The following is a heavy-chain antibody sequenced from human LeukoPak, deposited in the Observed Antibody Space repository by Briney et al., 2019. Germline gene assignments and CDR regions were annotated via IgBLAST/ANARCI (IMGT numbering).Heavy chain of an antibody. J-gene: IGHJ1*01. CDR2: ISYDGSNK. V-gene: IGHV3-30*04. CDR3: ARDLRSSGSYFLEYFQH. Sequence: GGSLRLAWAASGFTFSTYAMRWVRQAPGKGLEWVAVISYDGSNKYYADSVKGRFTISRDNSKNSLYLQFNLLRTEDTAVYYCARDLRSSGSYFLEYFQHWGQRTLVTVSS. D-gene: IGHD1-26*01. CDR1: GFTFSTYA.